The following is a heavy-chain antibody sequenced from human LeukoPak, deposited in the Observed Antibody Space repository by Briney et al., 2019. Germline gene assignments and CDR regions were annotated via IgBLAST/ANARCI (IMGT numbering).Heavy chain of an antibody. J-gene: IGHJ4*02. CDR2: ISGSGENT. CDR1: GFTFSSYA. V-gene: IGHV3-23*01. D-gene: IGHD2-15*01. Sequence: GGSLRLSCAASGFTFSSYAMRWVRQAPGKGLDWVSAISGSGENTFYADSVKGRFAIARDNSKNTLYLQMNSLRAEDTAVYYCAKGHCSGGSCYGTDYWGQGTLVTVSS. CDR3: AKGHCSGGSCYGTDY.